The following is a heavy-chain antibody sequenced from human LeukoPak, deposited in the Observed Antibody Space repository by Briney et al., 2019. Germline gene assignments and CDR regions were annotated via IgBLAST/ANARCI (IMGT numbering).Heavy chain of an antibody. V-gene: IGHV3-74*01. Sequence: TGGSLRLSCAASGFTFSNYWMHWVRQAPGKGLVWVSRISDAGAHTFYADSVKGRFAMSRDNAKNTLYLQMNNLRVEDTAVYYCARDAGWRLLDYWGRGTQVTVSS. CDR1: GFTFSNYW. D-gene: IGHD6-25*01. J-gene: IGHJ4*02. CDR2: ISDAGAHT. CDR3: ARDAGWRLLDY.